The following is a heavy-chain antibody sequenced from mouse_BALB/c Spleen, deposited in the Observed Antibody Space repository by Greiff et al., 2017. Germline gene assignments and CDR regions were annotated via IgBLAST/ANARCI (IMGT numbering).Heavy chain of an antibody. V-gene: IGHV5-6-3*01. J-gene: IGHJ2*01. CDR3: ARDRGYDVFDY. D-gene: IGHD2-2*01. Sequence: EVKLVESGGGLVQPGGSLKLSCAASGFTFSSYGMSWVRQTPDKRLELVATINSNGGSTYYPDSVKGRFTISRDNAKNTLYLQMSSLKSEDTAMYYCARDRGYDVFDYWGQGTTLTVSS. CDR1: GFTFSSYG. CDR2: INSNGGST.